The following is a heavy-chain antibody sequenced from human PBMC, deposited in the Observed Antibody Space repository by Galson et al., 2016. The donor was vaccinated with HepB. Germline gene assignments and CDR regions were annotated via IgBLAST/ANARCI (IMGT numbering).Heavy chain of an antibody. D-gene: IGHD3-3*01. CDR1: GFTFSSYA. CDR3: AKDLGFLEWLFFDSYYYYGMDV. Sequence: SLRLSCAASGFTFSSYAMSWVRQAPGKGLEWVSAISGSGGITYYADSVKGRFTISRDNSKNTLYLQMNSLRAEDTAVYYCAKDLGFLEWLFFDSYYYYGMDVWGQGTTVTVSS. J-gene: IGHJ6*02. V-gene: IGHV3-23*01. CDR2: ISGSGGIT.